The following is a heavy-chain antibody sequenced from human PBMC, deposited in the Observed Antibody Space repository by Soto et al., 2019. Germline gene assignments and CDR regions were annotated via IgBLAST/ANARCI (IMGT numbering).Heavy chain of an antibody. V-gene: IGHV4-4*02. D-gene: IGHD1-1*01. CDR3: AREERRNWNYFDY. Sequence: SETLSLTCAVSGGSISSSNWWSWVRQPPGKGLAWIGEIYHSGSTNYNPSLKSRVTISVDKSKNQFSLQLSSVTAADTAVYYCAREERRNWNYFDYWGQGTLVTVSS. J-gene: IGHJ4*02. CDR2: IYHSGST. CDR1: GGSISSSNW.